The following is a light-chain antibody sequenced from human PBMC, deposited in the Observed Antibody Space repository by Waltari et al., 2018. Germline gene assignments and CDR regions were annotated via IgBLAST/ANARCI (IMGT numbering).Light chain of an antibody. Sequence: SYELTQPPSVSVSPGQTASITCSGDKLGDKYACWYQQKPGQSPVVVLYQDTKRPSGIPERVSGSNSGNTATLTISETQAMDEADYYCQAWDSNSYVFGTGTKVTVL. CDR2: QDT. J-gene: IGLJ1*01. CDR1: KLGDKY. CDR3: QAWDSNSYV. V-gene: IGLV3-1*01.